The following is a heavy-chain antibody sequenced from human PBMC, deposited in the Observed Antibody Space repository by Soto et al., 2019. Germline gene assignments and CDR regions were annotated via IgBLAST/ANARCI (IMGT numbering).Heavy chain of an antibody. Sequence: SETLSLTCSIYSGSFSGYYWSWIRQPPGKGLEWIGEISQSGNTNYSPSLKSRVSISIDTSKKQFSLNLASVSAADTAVYYCARAPKLSRSSQKSPDCWGQGKLVTVSS. D-gene: IGHD6-6*01. CDR2: ISQSGNT. CDR3: ARAPKLSRSSQKSPDC. CDR1: SGSFSGYY. V-gene: IGHV4-34*01. J-gene: IGHJ4*02.